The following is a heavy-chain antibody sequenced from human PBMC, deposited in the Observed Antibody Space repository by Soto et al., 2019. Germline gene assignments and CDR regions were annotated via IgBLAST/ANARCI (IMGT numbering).Heavy chain of an antibody. J-gene: IGHJ4*02. CDR1: GFTFSSYS. V-gene: IGHV3-48*01. CDR2: ISSSSSTI. CDR3: ARQDHILTGYYMGCDY. D-gene: IGHD3-9*01. Sequence: EVQLVESGGGLVQPGGSLRLSCAASGFTFSSYSMNWVRQAPGKGLEWVSYISSSSSTIYYADSVKGRFTISRDNAKNSLYLQMNSLRGEDTAVYYCARQDHILTGYYMGCDYWGQGTLVTVSS.